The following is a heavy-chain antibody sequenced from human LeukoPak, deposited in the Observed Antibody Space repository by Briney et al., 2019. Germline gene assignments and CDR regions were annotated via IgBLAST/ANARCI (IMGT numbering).Heavy chain of an antibody. CDR2: IYPGDSDT. D-gene: IGHD3-22*01. CDR1: GYSFTSYW. Sequence: GESLKISCQGSGYSFTSYWIGWVRQMPGKGLEWMGIIYPGDSDTRYSPSFQGQVTISADKSISTAYLQWSSLKASDTAMYYCASRDYYDSSGIRIWGQGTLVTVSS. CDR3: ASRDYYDSSGIRI. V-gene: IGHV5-51*01. J-gene: IGHJ4*02.